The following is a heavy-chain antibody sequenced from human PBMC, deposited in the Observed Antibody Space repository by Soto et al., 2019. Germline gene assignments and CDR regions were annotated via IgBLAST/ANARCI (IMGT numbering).Heavy chain of an antibody. J-gene: IGHJ6*02. V-gene: IGHV1-69*01. CDR2: IIPIFGTA. CDR1: GGTFSSYA. D-gene: IGHD6-6*01. CDR3: ARDQGEYSSSSRGPYYYYGMDV. Sequence: QVQLVQSGAEVKKPGSSVKVSCKASGGTFSSYAISRVRQAPGQGLEWVGGIIPIFGTANYAQKFQGRVTITADESTSTAYMELSSLRSEDAAVYYCARDQGEYSSSSRGPYYYYGMDVWGQGTTVTVSS.